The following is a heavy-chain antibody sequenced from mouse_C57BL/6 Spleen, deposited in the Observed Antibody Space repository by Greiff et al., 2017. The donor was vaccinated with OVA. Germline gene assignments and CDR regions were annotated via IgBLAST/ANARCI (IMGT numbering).Heavy chain of an antibody. V-gene: IGHV1-52*01. CDR3: ARLGQYFDV. Sequence: QVQLQQPGAELVRPGSSVKLSCKASGYTFTSYWMHWVKQRPIQGLEWIGNIDPSDSDTHYNQKFKDKATLTVDKSSSTAYMQLSSLTSEDSAVYYCARLGQYFDVWGTGTTVTVSS. CDR1: GYTFTSYW. D-gene: IGHD3-3*01. J-gene: IGHJ1*03. CDR2: IDPSDSDT.